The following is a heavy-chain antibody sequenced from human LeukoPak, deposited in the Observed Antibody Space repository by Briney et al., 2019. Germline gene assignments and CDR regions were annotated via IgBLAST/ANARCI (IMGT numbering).Heavy chain of an antibody. V-gene: IGHV3-64D*09. Sequence: GGFLRLSCSASGFTFSNYAMHWVRQAPGKGLECISTISSTGGSTYYADSVKGRFTISRDNSKNTLYLQMSSLRPEDTAVYYCVRDTSYCSGGRCFATYSFDYWGQGTRVTVSS. CDR1: GFTFSNYA. J-gene: IGHJ4*02. CDR3: VRDTSYCSGGRCFATYSFDY. CDR2: ISSTGGST. D-gene: IGHD2-15*01.